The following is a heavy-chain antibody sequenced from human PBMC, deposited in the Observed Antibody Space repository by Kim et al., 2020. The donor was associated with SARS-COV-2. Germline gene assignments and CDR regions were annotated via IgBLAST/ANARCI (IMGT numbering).Heavy chain of an antibody. CDR1: GFTFSSYA. V-gene: IGHV3-23*01. D-gene: IGHD3-22*01. J-gene: IGHJ5*02. CDR2: ISGSGGST. CDR3: AKDREPRYYYYDSPYWFDP. Sequence: GGSLRLSCAASGFTFSSYAMSWVRQAPGKGLEWVSAISGSGGSTYYADSVKGRFTISRDNSKNTLYLQMNSLRAEDTAVYYCAKDREPRYYYYDSPYWFDPWGQGTLVTVSS.